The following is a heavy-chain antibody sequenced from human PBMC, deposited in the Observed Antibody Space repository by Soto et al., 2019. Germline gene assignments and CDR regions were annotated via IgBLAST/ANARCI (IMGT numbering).Heavy chain of an antibody. V-gene: IGHV4-38-2*02. J-gene: IGHJ4*02. CDR1: GYSISSGYY. CDR2: IYHSGST. CDR3: ARDGVAAAGNTFDY. D-gene: IGHD6-13*01. Sequence: SETLSLTGAVSGYSISSGYYWGWIRQPPGKGLEWIGSIYHSGSTDYNPSLKSRVTISVDTSKNQFSLKLSSVTAADTAVYYCARDGVAAAGNTFDYWGQGTLVTVSS.